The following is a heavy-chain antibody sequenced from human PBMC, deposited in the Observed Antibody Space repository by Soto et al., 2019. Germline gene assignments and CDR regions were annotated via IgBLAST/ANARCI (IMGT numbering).Heavy chain of an antibody. Sequence: GGSLRLSCAAPGFTFGSYWMDWVRQAPGKGLEWVSRINGDGTRTTYADSVKGRFTISRDNAKNSLHLQMNSLSAEDTAFYYCVKDESINWYSGHFRHWGQGTLVTVSS. CDR3: VKDESINWYSGHFRH. V-gene: IGHV3-74*03. J-gene: IGHJ1*01. D-gene: IGHD6-13*01. CDR2: INGDGTRT. CDR1: GFTFGSYW.